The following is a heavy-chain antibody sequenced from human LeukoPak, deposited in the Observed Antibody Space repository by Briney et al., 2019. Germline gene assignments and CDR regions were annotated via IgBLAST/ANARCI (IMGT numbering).Heavy chain of an antibody. D-gene: IGHD3-9*01. CDR1: GFTFSSYD. Sequence: GGSLRLSCAASGFTFSSYDMHWVRQSTGKGLEWVSGIGIAGDTCHVDSVKGRFTISRENAKNSLYLQMNSLRVGDTAVYYCARGGALRSGWFDLWGRGTLVSVSS. V-gene: IGHV3-13*01. J-gene: IGHJ2*01. CDR2: IGIAGDT. CDR3: ARGGALRSGWFDL.